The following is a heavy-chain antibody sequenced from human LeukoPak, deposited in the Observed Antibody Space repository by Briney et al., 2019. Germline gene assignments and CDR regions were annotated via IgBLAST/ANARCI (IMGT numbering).Heavy chain of an antibody. V-gene: IGHV3-30-3*01. D-gene: IGHD2-2*01. J-gene: IGHJ4*02. CDR1: GFTFSNAW. CDR2: ISYDGSNK. CDR3: ARDLSSTSSWATVPDY. Sequence: PGGSLRLSCAASGFTFSNAWMSWVRQAPGKGLEWVAVISYDGSNKYYADSVKGRFTISRDNSKNTLYLQMNSLRAEDTAVYYCARDLSSTSSWATVPDYWGQGTLVTVSS.